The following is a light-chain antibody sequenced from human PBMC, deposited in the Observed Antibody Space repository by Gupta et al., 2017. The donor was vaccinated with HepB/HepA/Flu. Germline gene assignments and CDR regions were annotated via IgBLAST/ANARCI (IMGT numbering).Light chain of an antibody. Sequence: QSALTQSAPVSGSPGQSLTISCTGTSSDVGSHNLVSWYQQHPGKAPKLIIYEVNKWPSGVSNRFSGSKSGNTASLTISGLQAEDEADYYCCSYAGPFSWVFGGGTKLTVL. V-gene: IGLV2-23*02. CDR1: SSDVGSHNL. CDR3: CSYAGPFSWV. CDR2: EVN. J-gene: IGLJ3*02.